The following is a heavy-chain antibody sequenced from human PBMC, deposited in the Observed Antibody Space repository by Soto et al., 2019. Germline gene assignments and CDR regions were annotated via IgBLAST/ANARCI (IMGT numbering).Heavy chain of an antibody. CDR3: AKDLFETYYYDSSGYYLGY. J-gene: IGHJ4*02. CDR2: ISGSGGST. CDR1: GFTFSSYA. Sequence: GGSLRLSCAASGFTFSSYAMSWVRQAPGKGLEWVSAISGSGGSTYYADSVKGRFTISRDNSKNTLYLQMNSLRAEDTAVYYCAKDLFETYYYDSSGYYLGYWGQGTLVTVSS. V-gene: IGHV3-23*01. D-gene: IGHD3-22*01.